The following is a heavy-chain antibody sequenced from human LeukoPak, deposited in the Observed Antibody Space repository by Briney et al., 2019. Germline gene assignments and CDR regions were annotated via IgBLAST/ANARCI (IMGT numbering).Heavy chain of an antibody. J-gene: IGHJ4*02. D-gene: IGHD5-12*01. CDR2: IYYSGST. Sequence: SETLSLTCTVSGGSISSYYWSWIRQPPGKGLEWIGYIYYSGSTNYNPSLKSRVTISVDTSKNQFSLKLSSVTAADTAVYYCAGYTPSRDYFDYWGQGTLVTVSS. CDR1: GGSISSYY. V-gene: IGHV4-59*08. CDR3: AGYTPSRDYFDY.